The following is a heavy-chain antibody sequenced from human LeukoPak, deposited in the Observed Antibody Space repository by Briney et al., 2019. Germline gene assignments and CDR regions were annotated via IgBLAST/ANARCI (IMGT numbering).Heavy chain of an antibody. D-gene: IGHD3-22*01. CDR2: ISGSGGST. CDR3: AKDNYYDSSGYYYQGAKVHDY. Sequence: GGSLRLSCAASGFTFSSYGMSWVRQAPGKGLEWVSAISGSGGSTYYADSVKGRFTISRDNSKNTLYLQMNSLRAEDTAVYYCAKDNYYDSSGYYYQGAKVHDYWGQGTLVTVSS. J-gene: IGHJ4*02. CDR1: GFTFSSYG. V-gene: IGHV3-23*01.